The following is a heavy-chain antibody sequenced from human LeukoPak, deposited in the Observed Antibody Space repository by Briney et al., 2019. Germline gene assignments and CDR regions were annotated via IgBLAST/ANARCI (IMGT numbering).Heavy chain of an antibody. Sequence: ASVKVSCKASGYTFTSYDINWVRQATGQGLEWMGWMNPNSGNTGYAQKFQGRVTITRNTSISTAYMELSSLRSEDTAVYYCARAARYQLLSYVVLDYWGQGTLVTVSS. CDR1: GYTFTSYD. CDR3: ARAARYQLLSYVVLDY. D-gene: IGHD2-2*01. V-gene: IGHV1-8*03. J-gene: IGHJ4*02. CDR2: MNPNSGNT.